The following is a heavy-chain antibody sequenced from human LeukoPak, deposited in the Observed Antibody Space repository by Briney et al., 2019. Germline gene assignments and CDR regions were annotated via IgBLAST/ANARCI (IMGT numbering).Heavy chain of an antibody. CDR2: INPNSGGT. D-gene: IGHD3-22*01. CDR1: GYTFTGYY. CDR3: ARREYYYDSSVYFHLFDY. Sequence: ASVKVSCKASGYTFTGYYMHWVRQAPGQGLEWMGRINPNSGGTNYAQKFQGRVTMTRDTSISTAYMELSRLRSDDTAVYYCARREYYYDSSVYFHLFDYGGKGPLVTVP. V-gene: IGHV1-2*06. J-gene: IGHJ4*02.